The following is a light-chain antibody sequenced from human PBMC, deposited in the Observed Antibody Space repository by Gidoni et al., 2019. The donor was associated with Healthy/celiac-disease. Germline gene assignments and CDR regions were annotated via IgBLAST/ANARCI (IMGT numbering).Light chain of an antibody. J-gene: IGLJ2*01. CDR2: QDS. V-gene: IGLV3-1*01. CDR1: KLGDKY. Sequence: SYELTQPPSVSVSPGQTASITCSGAKLGDKYACWYQQKPGQSPVLVIYQDSKRPSGIPDRFSGSNSGNTATLTISGTQAMDEADYYCQAWDSSTAPVFGGGTKLTVL. CDR3: QAWDSSTAPV.